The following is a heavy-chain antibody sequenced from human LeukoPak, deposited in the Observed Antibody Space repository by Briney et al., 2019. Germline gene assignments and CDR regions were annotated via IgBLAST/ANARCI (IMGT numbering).Heavy chain of an antibody. D-gene: IGHD3-10*01. Sequence: PGESLKISCKGSGYSFTSYWIGWVRQMPGKGLEWMGIIYPGDSDTRYSPSFQGQVTISADKSISTAYLQWSSLKASDTAMYYCASGYYGSGSYYTIDYWGQGTLVTVSS. CDR1: GYSFTSYW. CDR2: IYPGDSDT. V-gene: IGHV5-51*01. J-gene: IGHJ4*02. CDR3: ASGYYGSGSYYTIDY.